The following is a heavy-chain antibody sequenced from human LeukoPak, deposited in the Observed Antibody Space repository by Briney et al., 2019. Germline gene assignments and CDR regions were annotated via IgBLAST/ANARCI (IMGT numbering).Heavy chain of an antibody. CDR2: IYPGDSDT. CDR3: ARSDTAMVNLFDY. Sequence: GESLKISCKGSGYSFTNYWIGWVRQMPGKGPEWMGIIYPGDSDTRYSPSFQGQVTISADKSISTAYLQWSSLKASATAMYSCARSDTAMVNLFDYWGEGTLVTVSS. CDR1: GYSFTNYW. V-gene: IGHV5-51*01. J-gene: IGHJ4*02. D-gene: IGHD5-18*01.